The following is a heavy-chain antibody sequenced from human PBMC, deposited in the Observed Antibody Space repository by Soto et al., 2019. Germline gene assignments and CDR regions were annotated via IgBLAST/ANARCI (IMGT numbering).Heavy chain of an antibody. J-gene: IGHJ6*02. V-gene: IGHV6-1*01. Sequence: SQTLSLTCAISGDSVSSNSAAWNWIRQSPSRGLEWLGRTYYRSKWYNDYAVSVKSRITINPDTSKNQFSLKLSSVTAADTAVYYCARTRIVATIGGACYGMDVWGQGTTVTVSS. CDR3: ARTRIVATIGGACYGMDV. CDR1: GDSVSSNSAA. D-gene: IGHD5-12*01. CDR2: TYYRSKWYN.